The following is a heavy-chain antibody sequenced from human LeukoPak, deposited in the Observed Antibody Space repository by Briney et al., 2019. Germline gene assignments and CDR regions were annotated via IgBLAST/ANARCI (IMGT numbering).Heavy chain of an antibody. CDR3: AKAYYDILTGYAH. CDR1: GFTFSADA. Sequence: GGSLRLSCAASGFTFSADAMNWVRQAPGKGLEWVSGISGSGGSTEYADSVKGRFTISRDNSKNTLYLQMNSLRAEDTAVYYCAKAYYDILTGYAHWGQGTLVTVCS. J-gene: IGHJ4*02. CDR2: ISGSGGST. V-gene: IGHV3-23*01. D-gene: IGHD3-9*01.